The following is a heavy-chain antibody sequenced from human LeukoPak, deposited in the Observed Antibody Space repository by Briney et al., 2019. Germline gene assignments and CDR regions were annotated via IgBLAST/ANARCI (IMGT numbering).Heavy chain of an antibody. V-gene: IGHV4-59*01. J-gene: IGHJ2*01. CDR1: GGSISNYY. CDR3: ATSRGYFDL. Sequence: PSETLSLTCTVSGGSISNYYWSWIRQPPGKGLEWIGYIYYSGSTNYNPSLTSRVTISVDTSKNQFSLKLSSVTAADTAVYYCATSRGYFDLWGRGTLVTVSS. CDR2: IYYSGST.